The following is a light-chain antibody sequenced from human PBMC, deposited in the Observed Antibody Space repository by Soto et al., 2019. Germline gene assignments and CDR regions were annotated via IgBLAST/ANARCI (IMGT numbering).Light chain of an antibody. Sequence: QAVVTQPPSASGSPGQSVTISCTGTSSDVGGYNYVSWYQQHPGKAPKLMIYEVSKRPSGVPDRFSGSKSGNTASLTVSGLQAEDEADYYCSSYAGRNINYVFGTGTKVTVL. CDR3: SSYAGRNINYV. V-gene: IGLV2-8*01. CDR2: EVS. CDR1: SSDVGGYNY. J-gene: IGLJ1*01.